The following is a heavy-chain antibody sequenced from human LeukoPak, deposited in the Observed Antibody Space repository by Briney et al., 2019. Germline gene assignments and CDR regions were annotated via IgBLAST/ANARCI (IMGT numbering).Heavy chain of an antibody. Sequence: GGSLRLSCAASGLTFSSYAMSWVRQVPGKGLGWVSGISGSGGNTYYADSAKGRFTISRDNSKNTLYLQMNTLRAEDTAVYYCASSRASYSGSFYYYYGMDVWGQGTTVTVSS. V-gene: IGHV3-23*01. J-gene: IGHJ6*02. CDR1: GLTFSSYA. CDR3: ASSRASYSGSFYYYYGMDV. CDR2: ISGSGGNT. D-gene: IGHD5-12*01.